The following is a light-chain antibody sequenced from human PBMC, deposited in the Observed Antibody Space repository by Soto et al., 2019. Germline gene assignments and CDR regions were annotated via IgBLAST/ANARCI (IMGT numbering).Light chain of an antibody. Sequence: EILLTQSPAALSWSPGERATLSCGASQSVRRNYLACYKQKPGQAPRVLIYGASNRATGIPDRFSGSGSGTDFTLTISRMEPEDFAVYYCQQYGSSGTFGHGTKVDI. V-gene: IGKV3-20*01. J-gene: IGKJ1*01. CDR2: GAS. CDR3: QQYGSSGT. CDR1: QSVRRNY.